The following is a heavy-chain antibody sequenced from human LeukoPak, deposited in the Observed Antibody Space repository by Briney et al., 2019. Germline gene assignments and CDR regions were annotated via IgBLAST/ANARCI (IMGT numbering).Heavy chain of an antibody. CDR2: IYYSGST. V-gene: IGHV4-39*01. D-gene: IGHD2-2*01. Sequence: PSETLSLTCTVSGGSISSSSYYWGWIRQPPGKGLEWIGSIYYSGSTYYNPSLKSRVTISVDTSKNQFSLRLSSVTAADTAVYYCARGLRGFTRLGPAAQFDYWGQGTLVTVSS. CDR1: GGSISSSSYY. J-gene: IGHJ4*02. CDR3: ARGLRGFTRLGPAAQFDY.